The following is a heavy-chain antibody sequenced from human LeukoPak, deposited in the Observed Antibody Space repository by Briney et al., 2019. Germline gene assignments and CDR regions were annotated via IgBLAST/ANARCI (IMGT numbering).Heavy chain of an antibody. CDR2: ISGSGGST. D-gene: IGHD2-15*01. CDR3: AKGYCSGGNCASDY. J-gene: IGHJ4*02. V-gene: IGHV3-23*01. CDR1: GFTFSSYA. Sequence: GGSLRLSCSASGFTFSSYAINWVRRAPGKGLEWVSAISGSGGSTYYADSVKGRFTIPRDNSRNTLYVQMNSLRAEDTAVYYCAKGYCSGGNCASDYWGRGTLVTVSS.